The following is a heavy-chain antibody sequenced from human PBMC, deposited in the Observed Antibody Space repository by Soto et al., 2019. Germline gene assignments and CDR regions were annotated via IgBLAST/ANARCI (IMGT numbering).Heavy chain of an antibody. Sequence: QVQLQESGPGLVKPSQTLSLTCTVSGGSISSGGYYWSWIRQHPGKGLEWIGYLYYSGSTYYNPSLKSRVTISVDTSKNQFSLKVSSVTAADTAVYYCARVRYCSGGSCYPRFDPWGQGTLVTVSS. V-gene: IGHV4-31*03. D-gene: IGHD2-15*01. J-gene: IGHJ5*02. CDR3: ARVRYCSGGSCYPRFDP. CDR2: LYYSGST. CDR1: GGSISSGGYY.